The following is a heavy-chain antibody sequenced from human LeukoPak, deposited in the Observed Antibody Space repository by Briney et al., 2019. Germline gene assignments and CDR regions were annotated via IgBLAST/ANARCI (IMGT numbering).Heavy chain of an antibody. D-gene: IGHD3-22*01. J-gene: IGHJ4*02. CDR2: IYSGGSI. CDR3: ARDGLRSIGYFDY. CDR1: GFTVSSNY. Sequence: GGSLRLSCAASGFTVSSNYMSWVRQAPGKGLEWVSVIYSGGSIYYADSVKGRFTISRDNSKNTLYLQMNSLRAEDTAMYYCARDGLRSIGYFDYWGQGTLVTVSS. V-gene: IGHV3-53*01.